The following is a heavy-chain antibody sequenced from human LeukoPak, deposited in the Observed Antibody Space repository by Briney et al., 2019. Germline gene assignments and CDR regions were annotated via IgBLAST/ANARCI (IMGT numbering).Heavy chain of an antibody. J-gene: IGHJ4*02. CDR3: ARSSSGYWIDY. Sequence: EASVKVSCKASGYAFTSYGISWVRQAPGQGLEWMGWISAYNGNTNYAQKLQGRVTMTTDTSTSTAYMELRSLRSDDTAVYYCARSSSGYWIDYWGQGTLVTVSS. V-gene: IGHV1-18*01. CDR2: ISAYNGNT. CDR1: GYAFTSYG. D-gene: IGHD3-22*01.